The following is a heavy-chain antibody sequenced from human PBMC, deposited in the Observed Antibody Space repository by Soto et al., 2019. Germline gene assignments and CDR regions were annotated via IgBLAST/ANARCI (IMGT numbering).Heavy chain of an antibody. CDR2: IYYSGST. J-gene: IGHJ5*02. V-gene: IGHV4-39*01. Sequence: PSETLSLTCTVSGGSISSSNYYWGWIRQPPGKGLEWIGSIYYSGSTYYNPSLKSRVTISVDTSKNQFSLKLSSVTAADTAVYYCASLTTSGYVWRSWFDPWGQGTLVTVSS. CDR3: ASLTTSGYVWRSWFDP. D-gene: IGHD5-12*01. CDR1: GGSISSSNYY.